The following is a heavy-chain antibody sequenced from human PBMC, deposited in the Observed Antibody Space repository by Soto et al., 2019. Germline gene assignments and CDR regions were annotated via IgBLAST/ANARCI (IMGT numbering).Heavy chain of an antibody. V-gene: IGHV3-33*01. Sequence: PGGSLRLSCAAYGFTFSSYGMHWVRQAPGKGLEWVAVIWYDGSNKYYADSVKGRFTISRDNSKNTLYLQMNSLRAEDTAVYYCARDVEMATINLFDYWGQGTLVTVSS. D-gene: IGHD5-12*01. J-gene: IGHJ4*02. CDR3: ARDVEMATINLFDY. CDR1: GFTFSSYG. CDR2: IWYDGSNK.